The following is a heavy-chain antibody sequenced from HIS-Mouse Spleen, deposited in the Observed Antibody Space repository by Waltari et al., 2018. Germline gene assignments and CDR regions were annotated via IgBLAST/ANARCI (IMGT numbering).Heavy chain of an antibody. Sequence: EVQLVESGGGLVKPGGSLRLSCAASGFTFSSYSMNWVRQAPGKGLEWVSSISSSSSYLYYADSVKGRFTISRDNAKNSLYLQMNSLRAEDTAVYYCAREIPYSSSWYDWYFDLWGRGTLVTVSS. D-gene: IGHD6-13*01. J-gene: IGHJ2*01. CDR1: GFTFSSYS. CDR3: AREIPYSSSWYDWYFDL. CDR2: ISSSSSYL. V-gene: IGHV3-21*01.